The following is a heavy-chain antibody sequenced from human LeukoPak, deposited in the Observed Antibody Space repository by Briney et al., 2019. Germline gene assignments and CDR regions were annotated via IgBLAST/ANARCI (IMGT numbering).Heavy chain of an antibody. CDR3: ARGGYYGSGNDFRFDP. J-gene: IGHJ5*02. CDR2: IYYSGST. CDR1: GGSISSYY. V-gene: IGHV4-59*01. D-gene: IGHD3-10*01. Sequence: TSETLSLTCTVSGGSISSYYWSWIRQPPGKGLEWIGYIYYSGSTNYKPSLKSRVTISVDTSKNQFSLKLSTVTAADTAVYYCARGGYYGSGNDFRFDPWGQGTLVTVSS.